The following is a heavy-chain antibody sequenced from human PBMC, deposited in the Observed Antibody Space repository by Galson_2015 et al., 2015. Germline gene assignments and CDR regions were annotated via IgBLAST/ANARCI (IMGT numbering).Heavy chain of an antibody. D-gene: IGHD6-13*01. Sequence: GSIKYSGSTHYNPSLKSRVTISVDSSKNQFSLKLSSVTAADTAAYYCARKATGTSWSLFDYWGRGTLVTVSS. J-gene: IGHJ4*02. CDR2: IKYSGST. CDR3: ARKATGTSWSLFDY. V-gene: IGHV4-39*01.